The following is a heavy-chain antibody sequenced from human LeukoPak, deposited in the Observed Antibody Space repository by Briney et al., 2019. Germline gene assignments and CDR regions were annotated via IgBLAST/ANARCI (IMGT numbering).Heavy chain of an antibody. CDR1: GFTFSSYA. Sequence: GGSLRLSCAASGFTFSSYAMSWVRQAPGKGLEWVSAISGSGSTIYYADSVKGRFTISRDNAKNSLYLQMNSLRAEDTAVYYCARDPPPGIAVAGVYWGQGTLVTVSS. D-gene: IGHD6-19*01. CDR3: ARDPPPGIAVAGVY. CDR2: ISGSGSTI. V-gene: IGHV3-23*01. J-gene: IGHJ4*02.